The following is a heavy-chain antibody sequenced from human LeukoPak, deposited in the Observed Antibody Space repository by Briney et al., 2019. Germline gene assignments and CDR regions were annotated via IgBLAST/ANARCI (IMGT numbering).Heavy chain of an antibody. CDR1: GGSISSYY. D-gene: IGHD6-19*01. CDR2: IYYSGST. J-gene: IGHJ4*02. Sequence: SETESLICTVSGGSISSYYWSWIRQPPGRGLEWIGYIYYSGSTNYNPSLKSRVTISVDTSKNQFSLKLSSVTAADTAVYYCARARSEKQWLVPDYWGQGTLVTVSS. V-gene: IGHV4-59*01. CDR3: ARARSEKQWLVPDY.